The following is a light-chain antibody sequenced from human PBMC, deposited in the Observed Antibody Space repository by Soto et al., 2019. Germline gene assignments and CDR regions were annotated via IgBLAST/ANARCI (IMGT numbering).Light chain of an antibody. CDR3: QQYNNWPRAT. CDR1: QSVGRS. J-gene: IGKJ4*01. CDR2: GTS. Sequence: IVMSQSPATLSVSPGERATLSCRASQSVGRSLAWYQQKPGQAPRLLIYGTSARATGIPATFSGSGSGTEFTLTISSLQSEDFGVYYCQQYNNWPRATFGGGTKVDI. V-gene: IGKV3-15*01.